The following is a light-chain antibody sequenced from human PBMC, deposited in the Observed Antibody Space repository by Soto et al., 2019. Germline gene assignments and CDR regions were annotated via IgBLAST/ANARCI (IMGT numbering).Light chain of an antibody. Sequence: QSVLTQPASVSGSPGQSITISCTGTSSDVGSYNLVSWYQQHPGKAPKLMIYEVSKRPSGVSNCFSGSKSGNTASLTISGLQAEDEADYYCCSYAGSSTGVFGGGTKVTVL. J-gene: IGLJ2*01. V-gene: IGLV2-23*02. CDR3: CSYAGSSTGV. CDR1: SSDVGSYNL. CDR2: EVS.